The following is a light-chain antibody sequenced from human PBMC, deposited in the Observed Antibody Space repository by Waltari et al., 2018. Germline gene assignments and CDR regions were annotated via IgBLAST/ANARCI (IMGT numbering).Light chain of an antibody. V-gene: IGKV3-15*01. Sequence: ETVMTQSPATLSVSPGERATISCRASQSVSSNIAWYQQKHHQAPRLLIYGASTRATGIPARFSGSGSGTEFTLTISSLQSEDFAVYYCQQYNNCPRSITFGQGTRLEIK. J-gene: IGKJ5*01. CDR2: GAS. CDR1: QSVSSN. CDR3: QQYNNCPRSIT.